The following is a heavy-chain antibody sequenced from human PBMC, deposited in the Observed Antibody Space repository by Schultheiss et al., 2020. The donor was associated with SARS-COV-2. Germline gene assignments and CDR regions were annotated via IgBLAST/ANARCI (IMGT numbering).Heavy chain of an antibody. J-gene: IGHJ4*02. CDR3: ARDIAAAGLLDY. CDR1: GGSISSYY. Sequence: SQTLSLTCTVSGGSISSYYWSWIRQPPGKGLEWIGEIYHSGSTNYNPSLKSRVTISVDTSKNQFSLKLSSVTAADTAVYYCARDIAAAGLLDYWGQGTLVTVSS. CDR2: IYHSGST. V-gene: IGHV4-59*12. D-gene: IGHD6-13*01.